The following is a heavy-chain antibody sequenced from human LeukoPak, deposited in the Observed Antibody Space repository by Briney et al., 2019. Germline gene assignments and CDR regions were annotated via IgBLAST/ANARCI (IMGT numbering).Heavy chain of an antibody. CDR1: GFTFSTYW. J-gene: IGHJ4*02. V-gene: IGHV3-7*01. Sequence: GGSLRLSCEASGFTFSTYWMSWVRQAPGKRLEWVAIIRQDGSEKYYVDSVKGRFTISRDNAKNSLSLQMNSLRAEDTAVYYCARGYDDATDYFDYWGQGTLVTVSS. CDR3: ARGYDDATDYFDY. CDR2: IRQDGSEK. D-gene: IGHD5-12*01.